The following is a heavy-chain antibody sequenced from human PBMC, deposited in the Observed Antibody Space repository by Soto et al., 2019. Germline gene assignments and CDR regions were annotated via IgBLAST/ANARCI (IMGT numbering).Heavy chain of an antibody. CDR1: GGTFSSYA. J-gene: IGHJ6*02. CDR2: IIPIFGTA. Sequence: QVQLVQPGAEVKKPGSSVKVSCKASGGTFSSYAIIWVRQAPGQGLEWMGGIIPIFGTADYAQKFQGRVTITADESTSTAYMELSSLRSEDTAVYYCASHSGSSPEGRYYYGMDVWGQGTTVTVAS. V-gene: IGHV1-69*12. D-gene: IGHD1-26*01. CDR3: ASHSGSSPEGRYYYGMDV.